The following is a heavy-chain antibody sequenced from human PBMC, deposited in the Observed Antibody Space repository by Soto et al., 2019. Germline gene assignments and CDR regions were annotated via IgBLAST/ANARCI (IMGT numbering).Heavy chain of an antibody. CDR2: IYYNGRT. Sequence: SETLSLTCTVSGNSVSSGSYYWSWIRQTPGKGLEWIGYIYYNGRTKYNPSLKGRVTISADKSKNQFSLKLSSVTAADTAVYFCARDRDPSGGVWFDPWGQGTLVTVSS. V-gene: IGHV4-61*01. J-gene: IGHJ5*02. D-gene: IGHD3-10*01. CDR3: ARDRDPSGGVWFDP. CDR1: GNSVSSGSYY.